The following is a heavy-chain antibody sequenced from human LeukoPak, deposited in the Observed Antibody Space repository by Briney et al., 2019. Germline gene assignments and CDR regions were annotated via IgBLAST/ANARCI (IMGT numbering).Heavy chain of an antibody. J-gene: IGHJ6*02. D-gene: IGHD6-13*01. V-gene: IGHV1-18*01. CDR2: INVYSGNT. Sequence: ASLKVSCKASGYTFTTSGINWVRQAPGQGLEWMGCINVYSGNTNYAQKFQGRITMTRDTSTNTAYMELRSLKSDDTAAYYCARGSSSWADYYYSGMDVWGQGTTVTVSS. CDR1: GYTFTTSG. CDR3: ARGSSSWADYYYSGMDV.